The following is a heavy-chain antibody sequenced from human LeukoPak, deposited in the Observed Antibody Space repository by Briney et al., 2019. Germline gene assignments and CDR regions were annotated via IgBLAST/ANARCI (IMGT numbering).Heavy chain of an antibody. D-gene: IGHD2-15*01. CDR2: ISYSGST. CDR3: ARGYCSGGSCYSYYYYNYMDV. Sequence: SETLSLTCSVSGGSISSYYWGWIRQPPGKGLEWIGDISYSGSTNYNPSLKSRVTISVDTSKNQFSLKLSSVTAADTAVYYCARGYCSGGSCYSYYYYNYMDVWGKGTTVTVSS. CDR1: GGSISSYY. J-gene: IGHJ6*03. V-gene: IGHV4-59*12.